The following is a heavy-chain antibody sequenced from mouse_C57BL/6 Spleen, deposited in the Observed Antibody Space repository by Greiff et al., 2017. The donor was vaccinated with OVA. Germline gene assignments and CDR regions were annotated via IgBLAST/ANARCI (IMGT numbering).Heavy chain of an antibody. J-gene: IGHJ2*01. CDR2: MVPRSGNT. D-gene: IGHD1-1*01. V-gene: IGHV1-81*01. CDR3: APITTVVATD. Sequence: VQLQQSGAELARPGASVKLSCKASGYTFTSYGISWVWGGTGQGLEWIGEMVPRSGNTYYNEKFKGKATLTADKSSSTAYMELRSLTSEDSAVYFCAPITTVVATDWGQGTTLTVSS. CDR1: GYTFTSYG.